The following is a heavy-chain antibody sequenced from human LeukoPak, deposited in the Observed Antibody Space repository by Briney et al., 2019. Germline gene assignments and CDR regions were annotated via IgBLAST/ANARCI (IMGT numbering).Heavy chain of an antibody. J-gene: IGHJ6*03. CDR2: IYHSGST. D-gene: IGHD1-26*01. V-gene: IGHV4-38-2*02. CDR1: GYSISSGYY. CDR3: ARIGGSFYFYYYMDV. Sequence: KPSETLSLTCTVSGYSISSGYYWGWIRQPPGKGLEWIGSIYHSGSTYYNPSLKSRVTISDDTSKNQFSLKLSSVTAADTAVYYCARIGGSFYFYYYMDVWGKGTTVTVS.